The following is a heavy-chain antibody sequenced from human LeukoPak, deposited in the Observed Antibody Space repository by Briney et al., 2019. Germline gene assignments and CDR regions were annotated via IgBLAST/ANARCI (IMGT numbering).Heavy chain of an antibody. Sequence: SETLSLTCAVYGGSFSGYYWSWIRQPPGKGLGWIGEINHSGNINYNPSLKSRVTISVDTSKNQFSLKLSSVTAADTAVYYCARGSLAVSYGMDVWGHGAPVTVSS. CDR1: GGSFSGYY. D-gene: IGHD4-11*01. V-gene: IGHV4-34*01. CDR2: INHSGNI. J-gene: IGHJ6*02. CDR3: ARGSLAVSYGMDV.